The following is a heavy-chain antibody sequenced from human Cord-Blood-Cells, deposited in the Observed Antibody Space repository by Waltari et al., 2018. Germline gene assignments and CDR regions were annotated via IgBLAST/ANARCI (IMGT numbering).Heavy chain of an antibody. D-gene: IGHD6-13*01. Sequence: EVQLVESGGGLVQPGGSLRLSCAASGFTFSSYWMSWVRQAPGKGLEWVANIKQDGSEKYYVDSGKGRFTISRDNAKNSLYLQMNSLRAEDTAVYYCARAHPGYSSSWYYWGQGTLVTVSS. CDR1: GFTFSSYW. V-gene: IGHV3-7*01. CDR2: IKQDGSEK. CDR3: ARAHPGYSSSWYY. J-gene: IGHJ4*02.